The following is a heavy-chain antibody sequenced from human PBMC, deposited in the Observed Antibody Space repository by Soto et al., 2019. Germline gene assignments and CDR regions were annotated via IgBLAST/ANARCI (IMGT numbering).Heavy chain of an antibody. CDR1: GFTFDYYG. V-gene: IGHV3-9*01. CDR2: ISWNSGSI. J-gene: IGHJ5*02. CDR3: AKVSTTHTFGPLDP. D-gene: IGHD1-1*01. Sequence: GGSLRLSCAASGFTFDYYGMHWVRQAPGKGLEWVSGISWNSGSIGYADSVKSRFIISRDNAKNSVYLQMNNLRPEDTAFYFCAKVSTTHTFGPLDPWGQGTLVTVSS.